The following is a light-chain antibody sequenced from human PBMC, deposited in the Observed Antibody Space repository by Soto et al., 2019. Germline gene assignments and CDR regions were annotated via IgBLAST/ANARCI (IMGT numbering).Light chain of an antibody. V-gene: IGLV2-14*01. Sequence: QSALTHPASVSGSPGQSITISCTGTSSDVGGYNYVSWYQQHPGKAPKVMIYEVSNRPSGVSNRFSGSKSGNTASLTISGLQAEDEADYYCCSYTNSNTLVFGTGTKVTVL. J-gene: IGLJ1*01. CDR1: SSDVGGYNY. CDR3: CSYTNSNTLV. CDR2: EVS.